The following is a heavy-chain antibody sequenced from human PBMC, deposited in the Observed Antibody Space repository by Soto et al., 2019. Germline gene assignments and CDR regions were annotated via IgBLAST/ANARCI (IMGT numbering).Heavy chain of an antibody. CDR1: GGSISSYY. CDR3: ARYRRGSYLGAPFDY. D-gene: IGHD1-26*01. J-gene: IGHJ4*02. CDR2: IYYSVST. Sequence: QVQLQESGPGLVKPSETLSLTCTVSGGSISSYYWSWIRQPPGQGLEWIGYIYYSVSTNYNPSLKRRVTISVDTSKNQFSLKRSSVTAADTAVDYWARYRRGSYLGAPFDYWGEGTLVTVSS. V-gene: IGHV4-59*01.